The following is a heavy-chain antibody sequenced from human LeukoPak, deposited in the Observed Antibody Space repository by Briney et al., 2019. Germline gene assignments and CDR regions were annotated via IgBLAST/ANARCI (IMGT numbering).Heavy chain of an antibody. Sequence: GGSLRLSCAASGFTFSSYWMSWVRQAPGKGLEWVANIKQDGSEKYYVDSVKGRFTISRDNSKNTLYLQMNSLRADDTAVYYCAKDPGYSSSWSRPYYYYGMDVWGQGTTVTVSS. J-gene: IGHJ6*02. CDR3: AKDPGYSSSWSRPYYYYGMDV. D-gene: IGHD6-13*01. V-gene: IGHV3-7*01. CDR2: IKQDGSEK. CDR1: GFTFSSYW.